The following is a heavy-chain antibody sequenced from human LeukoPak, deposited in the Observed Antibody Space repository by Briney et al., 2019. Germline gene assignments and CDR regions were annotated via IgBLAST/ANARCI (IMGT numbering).Heavy chain of an antibody. CDR3: ASRRDGYNFRYFDY. CDR2: IIPIFGTA. Sequence: GASVTVSCKASGGTFSSYAISWVRQAPGQGLEWMGGIIPIFGTANYAQKFQGRVTITADKSTSTAYMELSSLRSEDTAVYYCASRRDGYNFRYFDYWGQGTLVTVSS. D-gene: IGHD5-24*01. J-gene: IGHJ4*02. V-gene: IGHV1-69*06. CDR1: GGTFSSYA.